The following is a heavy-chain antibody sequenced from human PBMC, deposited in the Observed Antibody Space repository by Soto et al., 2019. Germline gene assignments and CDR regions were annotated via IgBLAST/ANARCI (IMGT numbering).Heavy chain of an antibody. CDR3: ARAILMVAAAGNWFDP. V-gene: IGHV4-30-2*01. CDR2: IYHSGST. J-gene: IGHJ5*02. CDR1: GGSISSGGYS. D-gene: IGHD6-13*01. Sequence: SETLSLPCAVSGGSISSGGYSWSWIRQPPGKGLEWIGYIYHSGSTYYNPSLKSRVTISVDRSKNQFSLKLSSVTAADTAVYYCARAILMVAAAGNWFDPWGQGTLVTVSS.